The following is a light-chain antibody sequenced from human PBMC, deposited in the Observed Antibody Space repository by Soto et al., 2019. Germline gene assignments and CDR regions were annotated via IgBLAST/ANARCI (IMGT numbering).Light chain of an antibody. V-gene: IGKV1-12*01. CDR3: VQAYNFPRT. CDR2: FAS. J-gene: IGKJ1*01. CDR1: QAINNR. Sequence: DIQLTQSPSSVSASVGDTVTITCRSSQAINNRLAWLEQQAGRASKLLISFASTLVSGVPPRYTGSGSGTDFTLTINSLQPEDFATYYCVQAYNFPRTFGQGTRVDVK.